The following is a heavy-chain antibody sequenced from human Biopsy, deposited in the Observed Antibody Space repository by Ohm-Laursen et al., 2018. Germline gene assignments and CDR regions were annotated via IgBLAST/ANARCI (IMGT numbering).Heavy chain of an antibody. Sequence: ASVKVSCKVSVYPFSNYYLFWVRQAPGQGLEWMGRINPNSGDTVFARNFQGRVTMTRDTAISTVYMDLRNLRPDDTAVYFCARMEQPHDYWGQGTLVTVSS. J-gene: IGHJ4*02. CDR1: VYPFSNYY. D-gene: IGHD6-13*01. CDR2: INPNSGDT. V-gene: IGHV1-2*06. CDR3: ARMEQPHDY.